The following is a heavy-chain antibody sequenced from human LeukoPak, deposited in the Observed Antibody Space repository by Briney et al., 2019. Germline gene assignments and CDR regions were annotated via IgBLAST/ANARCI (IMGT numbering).Heavy chain of an antibody. V-gene: IGHV4-59*01. CDR2: IYYSGST. D-gene: IGHD6-13*01. CDR3: ARARGGSSWYLY. Sequence: SESLSLTCTVSGGSISSYYWSWIRQPPGKGLEWIGYIYYSGSTNYNPSLKSRVTISVDTSKNQFSLKLNSVTAADTAVYYCARARGGSSWYLYWGQGTLVTVSS. CDR1: GGSISSYY. J-gene: IGHJ4*02.